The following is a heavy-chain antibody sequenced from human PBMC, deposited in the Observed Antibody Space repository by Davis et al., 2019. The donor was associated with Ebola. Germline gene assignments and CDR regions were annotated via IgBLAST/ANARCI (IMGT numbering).Heavy chain of an antibody. D-gene: IGHD3-3*02. V-gene: IGHV5-51*01. J-gene: IGHJ4*02. CDR3: ARGTSLARNFDY. Sequence: GESLKISCKGSGYSFSSSWIGWVRQMPGKGLEWMGVIYPDDSDTRYSPSFQGQVTISADESISTAYLQWSSLKASDTAMYYCARGTSLARNFDYWGQGTLVSVSS. CDR1: GYSFSSSW. CDR2: IYPDDSDT.